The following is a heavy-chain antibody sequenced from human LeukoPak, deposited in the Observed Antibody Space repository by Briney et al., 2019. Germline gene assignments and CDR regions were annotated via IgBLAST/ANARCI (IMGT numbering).Heavy chain of an antibody. CDR3: ARDLLSSGYSDY. V-gene: IGHV3-30-3*01. Sequence: GGSVRLSCAASGFTFSSYAMHWVRQAPGKGLEWVAVISYDGSNKYYADSVKGRFTISRDNSKNTLYLQMNSLRAEDTAVYYCARDLLSSGYSDYWGQGTLVTVSS. D-gene: IGHD3-22*01. J-gene: IGHJ4*02. CDR2: ISYDGSNK. CDR1: GFTFSSYA.